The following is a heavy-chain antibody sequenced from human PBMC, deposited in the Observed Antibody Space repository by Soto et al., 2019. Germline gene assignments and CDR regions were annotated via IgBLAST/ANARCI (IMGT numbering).Heavy chain of an antibody. CDR1: GYIFTNYA. Sequence: QVQFVQSGAEVKKPGASVKVSCKASGYIFTNYAIHWVRQAPGQSLEWMGWINAGNGNTRYSQHFQGRVTISRDTSASTAYMELSNLRSEDTAVYYCARRTEEGNTPPSDWFFAFWGRGTLITVSS. D-gene: IGHD3-10*01. CDR2: INAGNGNT. V-gene: IGHV1-3*01. J-gene: IGHJ2*01. CDR3: ARRTEEGNTPPSDWFFAF.